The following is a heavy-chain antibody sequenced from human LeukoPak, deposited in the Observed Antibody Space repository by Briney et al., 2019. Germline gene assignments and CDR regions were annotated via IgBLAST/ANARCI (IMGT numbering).Heavy chain of an antibody. CDR2: IYSNGNT. D-gene: IGHD2-2*01. CDR3: ARVTGTSAILH. Sequence: SETLSLTCTVSGGSISGYYWIWIRQPPGKGLEWVGYIYSNGNTKYNPSLKSRSTISVDTSKNQFSLKLSSMTAADTAVYYCARVTGTSAILHWGPGTLVTVSS. V-gene: IGHV4-59*01. CDR1: GGSISGYY. J-gene: IGHJ4*02.